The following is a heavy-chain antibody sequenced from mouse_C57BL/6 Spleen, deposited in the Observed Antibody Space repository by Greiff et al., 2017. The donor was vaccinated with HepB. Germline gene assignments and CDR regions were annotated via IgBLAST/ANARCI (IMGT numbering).Heavy chain of an antibody. CDR1: GFTFSSYG. V-gene: IGHV5-6*01. CDR2: ISSGGSYT. D-gene: IGHD2-5*01. Sequence: EVMLVESGGDLVKPGGSLKLSCAASGFTFSSYGMSWVRQTPDKRLEWVATISSGGSYTYYPDSVKWRFTISRDNAKNTLYLQMSSLKSEDTSMYYCARSNSYAMDYWGQGTSVTVSS. J-gene: IGHJ4*01. CDR3: ARSNSYAMDY.